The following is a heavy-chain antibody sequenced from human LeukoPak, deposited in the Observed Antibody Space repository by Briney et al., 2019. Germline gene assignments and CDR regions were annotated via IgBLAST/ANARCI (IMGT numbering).Heavy chain of an antibody. J-gene: IGHJ4*02. CDR3: ARKLWFGEPCCYFDY. Sequence: GGSLRLSCAASGFTFSSYTMNWVGQAPGKGLEWVSSISSSSSYIYYADSVKGRFTISRDNAKNSLHLQMSSLRAEDTAVYYCARKLWFGEPCCYFDYWGQGTLVTVSS. V-gene: IGHV3-21*01. D-gene: IGHD3-10*01. CDR1: GFTFSSYT. CDR2: ISSSSSYI.